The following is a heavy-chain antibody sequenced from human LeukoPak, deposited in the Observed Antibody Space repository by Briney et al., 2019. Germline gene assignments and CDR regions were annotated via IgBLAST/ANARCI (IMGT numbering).Heavy chain of an antibody. J-gene: IGHJ4*02. CDR3: ARHRWLQRSYYFDY. CDR1: GGSFSGYY. Sequence: SETLSLTCAVYGGSFSGYYWSWIRQPPGKGLEWIGSIYYSGSTYYNPSLKSRVTISVDTSKNQFSLKLSSVTAADTAVYYCARHRWLQRSYYFDYWGQGTLVTVSS. V-gene: IGHV4-34*01. CDR2: IYYSGST. D-gene: IGHD5-24*01.